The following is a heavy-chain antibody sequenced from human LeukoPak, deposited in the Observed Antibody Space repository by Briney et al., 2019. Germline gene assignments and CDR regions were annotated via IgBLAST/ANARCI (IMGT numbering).Heavy chain of an antibody. D-gene: IGHD4-17*01. CDR3: ARDRYGDHTYFDY. J-gene: IGHJ4*02. V-gene: IGHV4-30-2*01. CDR1: GGSISSGGYS. Sequence: SETLSLTCTVSGGSISSGGYSWSWIRQPPGKGLEWIGYIYHSGSTYYNPSLKSRVTISVDRSKNQFSLKLNSVTAADTAVYYCARDRYGDHTYFDYWGQGTLVTVSS. CDR2: IYHSGST.